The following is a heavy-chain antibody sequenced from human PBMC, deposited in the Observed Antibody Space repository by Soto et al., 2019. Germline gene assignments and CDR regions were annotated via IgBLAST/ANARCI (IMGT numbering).Heavy chain of an antibody. CDR2: FDPEDGET. CDR1: GYTLTELS. J-gene: IGHJ2*01. V-gene: IGHV1-24*01. CDR3: ATDAPLRDYGDWTGYWYFDL. Sequence: ASVKVSCKVSGYTLTELSMHWVRQAPGKGLEWMGGFDPEDGETIYAQKFQGRVTMTEDTSTDTAYMELSSLRSEDTAVYYCATDAPLRDYGDWTGYWYFDLWGRGTLVTVSS. D-gene: IGHD4-17*01.